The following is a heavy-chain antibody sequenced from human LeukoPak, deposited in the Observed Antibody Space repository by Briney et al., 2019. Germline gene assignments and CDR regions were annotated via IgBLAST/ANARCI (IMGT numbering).Heavy chain of an antibody. CDR2: INHSGST. CDR1: GGSFSGYY. J-gene: IGHJ4*02. Sequence: SETLSLTCAVYGGSFSGYYWSWIRQPPGKGLEWIGEINHSGSTNYNPSLKSRVTISVDTSKNQFSLKLSSVTAADTAVYYCARLVGYFDYWGQGTLVTVSS. V-gene: IGHV4-34*01. CDR3: ARLVGYFDY. D-gene: IGHD2-2*01.